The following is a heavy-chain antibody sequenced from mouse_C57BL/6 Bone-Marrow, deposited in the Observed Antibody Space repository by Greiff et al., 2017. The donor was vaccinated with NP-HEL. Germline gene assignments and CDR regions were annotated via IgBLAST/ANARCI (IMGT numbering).Heavy chain of an antibody. V-gene: IGHV1-26*01. CDR3: ARCDYDGYYAMDY. CDR1: GYTFTDYY. J-gene: IGHJ4*01. D-gene: IGHD2-4*01. CDR2: LNPNNGGT. Sequence: EVQLQQSGPELVKPGASVKISCKASGYTFTDYYMNWVKQSHGKSLEWIGDLNPNNGGTSYNQKFKGKATLTVDKSSSTAYMELRSLTSEDSAVYYCARCDYDGYYAMDYWGQGTSVTVSS.